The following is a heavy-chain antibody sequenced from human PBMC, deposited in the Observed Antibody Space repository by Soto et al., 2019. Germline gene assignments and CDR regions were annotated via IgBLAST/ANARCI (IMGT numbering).Heavy chain of an antibody. CDR3: AGVEAVAGLYNYHGLDV. CDR1: GGTFSNYA. Sequence: QVQLVQSGAEVKKPGSSVKVSCKVSGGTFSNYAIDWVRLAPGHGLEWMGGIVPIFGTTYYTQKFQGRATIIADDSTTTADLERSSRRSEDTAIYYCAGVEAVAGLYNYHGLDVWGQGPAVTVSS. D-gene: IGHD6-19*01. CDR2: IVPIFGTT. J-gene: IGHJ6*02. V-gene: IGHV1-69*12.